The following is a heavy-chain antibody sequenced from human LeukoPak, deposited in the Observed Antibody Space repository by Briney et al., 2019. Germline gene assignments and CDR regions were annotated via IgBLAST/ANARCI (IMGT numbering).Heavy chain of an antibody. CDR1: GGSISSYY. CDR2: IYYSGST. J-gene: IGHJ6*03. CDR3: ARNVNYYDSSGGFLFPNYYYYYMDV. D-gene: IGHD3-22*01. Sequence: PSETLSLTCTVSGGSISSYYWSWIRQPPGKGLEWIGYIYYSGSTNYNPSLKSRVTISVDTSKNQFSLKLSSVTAADTAVYYCARNVNYYDSSGGFLFPNYYYYYMDVWGKGTTVTVSS. V-gene: IGHV4-59*01.